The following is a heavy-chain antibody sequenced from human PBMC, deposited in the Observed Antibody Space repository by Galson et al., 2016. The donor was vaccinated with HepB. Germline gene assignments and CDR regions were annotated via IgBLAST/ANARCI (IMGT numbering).Heavy chain of an antibody. D-gene: IGHD1-26*01. CDR1: WDSVSSNSAN. V-gene: IGHV6-1*01. CDR2: TYYKSNWNY. CDR3: KRSSPFNTGTFDF. J-gene: IGHJ4*02. Sequence: CAISWDSVSSNSANWHWIRQSPSRGLEWLGRTYYKSNWNYDYAVSVKSRITINPNTSKNQFTRQLNSVTPEETADYYCKRSSPFNTGTFDFWGQGTLVTVSS.